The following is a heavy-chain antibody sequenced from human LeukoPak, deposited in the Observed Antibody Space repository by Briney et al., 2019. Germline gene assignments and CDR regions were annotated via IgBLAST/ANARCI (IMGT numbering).Heavy chain of an antibody. D-gene: IGHD1-20*01. J-gene: IGHJ6*02. Sequence: GGSLRLSCVASGFTFSDYWMSWVRQAPGKGLEWVANINRVGGEIYYVDSVKGRFTISRDNVKNSLYLEMNSLRVEDTAVYYCARVGYDWNGMDVWGQGTTVTVSS. CDR3: ARVGYDWNGMDV. V-gene: IGHV3-7*03. CDR2: INRVGGEI. CDR1: GFTFSDYW.